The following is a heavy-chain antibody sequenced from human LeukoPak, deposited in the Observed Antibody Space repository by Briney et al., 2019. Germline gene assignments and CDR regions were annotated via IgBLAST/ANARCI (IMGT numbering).Heavy chain of an antibody. D-gene: IGHD1-26*01. CDR2: IYSGGST. Sequence: GGSLRLSCAASGFTVSSNYMSWVRQAPGKGLEWVSVIYSGGSTYYADSVKGRFTISRDNSKNTLYLQMNSLRAEDTAVYYCAREGLIWGSYGGIDYWGQGTLVTVSS. V-gene: IGHV3-66*01. CDR3: AREGLIWGSYGGIDY. J-gene: IGHJ4*02. CDR1: GFTVSSNY.